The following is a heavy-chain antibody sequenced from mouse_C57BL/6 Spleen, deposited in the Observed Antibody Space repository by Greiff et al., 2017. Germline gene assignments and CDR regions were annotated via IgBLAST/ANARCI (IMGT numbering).Heavy chain of an antibody. V-gene: IGHV3-6*01. CDR3: ARGYYSKAWFAY. Sequence: EVKLQESGPGLVKPSQSLSLTCSVTGYSITSGYYWNWIRQFPGNKLEWMGYISYDGSNNYNPSLKNRISITRDTSRNQFFLKLNSVTTEDTATYCGARGYYSKAWFAYWGQGTLVTVSA. J-gene: IGHJ3*01. CDR1: GYSITSGYY. D-gene: IGHD2-12*01. CDR2: ISYDGSN.